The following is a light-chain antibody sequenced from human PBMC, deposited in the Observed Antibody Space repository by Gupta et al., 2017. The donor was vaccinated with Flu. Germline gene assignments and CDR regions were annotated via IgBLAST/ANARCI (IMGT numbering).Light chain of an antibody. CDR1: KLGDKY. CDR3: QVWDSNTVV. Sequence: SFELTQPPSVSVSPGQTASITCSGEKLGDKYVSWYQMKSGQSPVRVIYQDKKRPLEISERVSGSNSGKVATLTIRGTQVMDEGDCYCQVWDSNTVVFGGGTKLTVL. J-gene: IGLJ2*01. CDR2: QDK. V-gene: IGLV3-1*01.